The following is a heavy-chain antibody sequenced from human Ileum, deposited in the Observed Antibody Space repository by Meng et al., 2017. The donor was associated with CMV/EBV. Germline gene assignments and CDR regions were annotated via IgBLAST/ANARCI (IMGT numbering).Heavy chain of an antibody. D-gene: IGHD3-10*01. Sequence: GGSLRLSCAVSGIMFNMYGMHWLRQAPGKGLEWMAFMWNEGSNIYNGDIVKGRFIVSRDNSKNTVFLQMSSLRVEDTAVYYCVGHQGGPREGVRMVWGQGTLVTVSS. CDR2: MWNEGSNI. CDR1: GIMFNMYG. V-gene: IGHV3-33*03. J-gene: IGHJ4*02. CDR3: VGHQGGPREGVRMV.